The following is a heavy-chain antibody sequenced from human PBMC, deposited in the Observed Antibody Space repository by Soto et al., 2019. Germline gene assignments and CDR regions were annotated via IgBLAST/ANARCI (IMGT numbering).Heavy chain of an antibody. V-gene: IGHV3-48*01. CDR2: ISGSSSTI. D-gene: IGHD3-10*01. CDR1: GFTFSSHA. J-gene: IGHJ4*02. CDR3: ARANYYGSPGDFDY. Sequence: PGGGLRISCAASGFTFSSHALSWVRQAPGKGLEWVSAISGSSSTIYYADSVKGRFTISRDNAKNSLYLQMNSLRAEDTAVYYCARANYYGSPGDFDYWGQGTLVTVSS.